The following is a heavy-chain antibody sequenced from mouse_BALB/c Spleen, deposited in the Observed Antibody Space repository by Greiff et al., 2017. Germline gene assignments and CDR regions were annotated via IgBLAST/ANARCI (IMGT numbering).Heavy chain of an antibody. CDR3: TRGNPFYYYAMDY. CDR1: GFTFSNYW. Sequence: EVKLEESGGGLVQPGGSMKLSCVASGFTFSNYWMNWVRQSPEKGLEWVAEIRLKSNNYATHYAESVKGRFTISRDDSKSSVYLQMNNLRAEDTGIYYCTRGNPFYYYAMDYWGQGTSVTVSS. J-gene: IGHJ4*01. V-gene: IGHV6-6*02. CDR2: IRLKSNNYAT.